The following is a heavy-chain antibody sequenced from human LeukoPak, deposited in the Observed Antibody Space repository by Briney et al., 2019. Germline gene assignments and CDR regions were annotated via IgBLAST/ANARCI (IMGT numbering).Heavy chain of an antibody. D-gene: IGHD2-15*01. CDR3: VIGVGWQPDY. Sequence: PSETLSLTCTVFGDSVTGYYLNWVRQPPGKGLEWIGHIYKIGTTNYNPSLKSRLTISADTSKNQFSLKLRSVTAADTAVYYCVIGVGWQPDYWGQGALVTVSS. J-gene: IGHJ4*02. CDR1: GDSVTGYY. V-gene: IGHV4-59*02. CDR2: IYKIGTT.